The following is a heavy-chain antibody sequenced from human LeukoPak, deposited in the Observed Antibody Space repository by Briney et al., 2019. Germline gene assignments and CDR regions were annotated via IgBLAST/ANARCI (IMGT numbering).Heavy chain of an antibody. J-gene: IGHJ5*02. Sequence: ASVKVSCKVSGYTLTELSMHWVRQAPGKGLEWMGGFDPEGGETIYAQKFQGRVTMTEDTSTDTAYMELSSLRSEDTAVCYCATAYGSGPNWFDPWGQGTLVTVSS. CDR3: ATAYGSGPNWFDP. CDR1: GYTLTELS. V-gene: IGHV1-24*01. D-gene: IGHD3-10*01. CDR2: FDPEGGET.